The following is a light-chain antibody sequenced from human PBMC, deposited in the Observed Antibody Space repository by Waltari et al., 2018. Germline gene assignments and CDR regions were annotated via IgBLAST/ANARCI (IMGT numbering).Light chain of an antibody. Sequence: QSALTQPASVSGSPGQSITISCTGTIRDVGAYKYVSWYQHHPGKAPKLMIYEATKRPPGISTRCSGSKSGNTASLTSSGLQAEDEADYYCSSYTRSSTWVFGGGTKLTVL. CDR1: IRDVGAYKY. J-gene: IGLJ2*01. CDR3: SSYTRSSTWV. CDR2: EAT. V-gene: IGLV2-14*01.